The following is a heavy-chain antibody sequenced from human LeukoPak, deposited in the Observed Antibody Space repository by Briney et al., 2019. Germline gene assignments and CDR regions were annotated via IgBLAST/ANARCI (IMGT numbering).Heavy chain of an antibody. J-gene: IGHJ4*02. Sequence: GGSLRLSCAASGFTFSNYAMSWVRQAPGKGLEWVSTLRGRGGGIDYADSVKGRFTISRDTSKNTLYLQMNSLRAEDTAVYYCAKEEGYSGYDFVPYYFDYWGQGTLVTVSS. CDR3: AKEEGYSGYDFVPYYFDY. CDR2: LRGRGGGI. CDR1: GFTFSNYA. D-gene: IGHD5-12*01. V-gene: IGHV3-23*01.